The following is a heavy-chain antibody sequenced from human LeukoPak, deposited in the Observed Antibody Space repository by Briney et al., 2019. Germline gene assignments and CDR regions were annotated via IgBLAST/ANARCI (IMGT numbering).Heavy chain of an antibody. CDR3: TSSDIVATD. Sequence: XASGFTFGDXAXXXFRQAPGKGXXWVGFIRSKAYGGTTEYAASVKGRFTISRDDSKSIAYLQMNSLKTEDTAVYYCTSSDIVATDWGQGTLVTDSS. J-gene: IGHJ4*02. CDR1: GFTFGDXA. CDR2: IRSKAYGGTT. V-gene: IGHV3-49*03. D-gene: IGHD5-12*01.